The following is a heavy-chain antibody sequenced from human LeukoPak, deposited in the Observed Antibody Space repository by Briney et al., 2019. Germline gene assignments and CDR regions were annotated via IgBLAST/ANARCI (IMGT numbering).Heavy chain of an antibody. D-gene: IGHD1-26*01. V-gene: IGHV1-18*01. CDR1: GYTFTSYG. CDR2: ISAYNGNT. Sequence: PVASVKVSCKASGYTFTSYGISWVRQAPGQGLEWMGWISAYNGNTNYAQKLQGRVTMTTDTSTSTAYMELRSLRSDDTAVYYCARDEPEYSGSYGGADYWGQGTLVTVSS. J-gene: IGHJ4*02. CDR3: ARDEPEYSGSYGGADY.